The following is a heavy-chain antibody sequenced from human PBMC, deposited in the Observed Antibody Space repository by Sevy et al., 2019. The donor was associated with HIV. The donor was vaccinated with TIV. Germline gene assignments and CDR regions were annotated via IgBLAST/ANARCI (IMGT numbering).Heavy chain of an antibody. CDR2: ISYDGSNK. V-gene: IGHV3-30*03. D-gene: IGHD6-13*01. CDR3: ATDREGAASRARAFDI. Sequence: GGSLRLSCVASGFTFSHYGMHWVRQAPGKGLEWVALISYDGSNKYYADSVKGRFTISRDNSKSTLYLQMNSLRAEDTAVYYCATDREGAASRARAFDIWGQGTLVTVSS. J-gene: IGHJ3*02. CDR1: GFTFSHYG.